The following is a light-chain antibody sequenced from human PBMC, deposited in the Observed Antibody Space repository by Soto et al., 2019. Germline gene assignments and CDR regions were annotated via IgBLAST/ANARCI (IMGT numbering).Light chain of an antibody. V-gene: IGKV1-9*01. Sequence: DINVNLSPSLLSASLRDRVTINCRASHDISTFLAWYQQKPGKAPKLLIYEAPTLQSGVPSRFSGSGSGTEFTLTISGLLPEDFAAYHCQQLYTLPFTFGQGTRLEI. CDR3: QQLYTLPFT. CDR2: EAP. CDR1: HDISTF. J-gene: IGKJ5*01.